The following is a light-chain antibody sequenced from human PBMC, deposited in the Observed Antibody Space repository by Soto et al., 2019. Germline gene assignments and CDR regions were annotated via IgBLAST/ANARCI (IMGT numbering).Light chain of an antibody. CDR2: GAS. CDR3: QQYGTSTLT. CDR1: QSVSSSH. J-gene: IGKJ5*01. Sequence: MLTQSPGTLSLSPGERATLSCRASQSVSSSHLAWYQQKRGQAPRLLIYGASSRATGIPDRFSGSGSGTDFTITISRLEPEDFEVYYCQQYGTSTLTFGQGTRLEIK. V-gene: IGKV3-20*01.